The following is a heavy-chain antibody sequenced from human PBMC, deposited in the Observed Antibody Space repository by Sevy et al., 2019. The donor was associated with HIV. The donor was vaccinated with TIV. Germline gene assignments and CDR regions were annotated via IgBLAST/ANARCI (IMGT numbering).Heavy chain of an antibody. CDR1: GFAFSTYA. D-gene: IGHD6-19*01. CDR3: AKARYGSGWYVLDY. V-gene: IGHV3-23*01. CDR2: TSGSAAVT. J-gene: IGHJ4*02. Sequence: GGSLRLSCAASGFAFSTYAMSWVRQAPGKGLEWVSATSGSAAVTFSADSVKGRFTISRDNSKNTLYLQMNNLGAEDTAIYYCAKARYGSGWYVLDYWGQGTLVTVSS.